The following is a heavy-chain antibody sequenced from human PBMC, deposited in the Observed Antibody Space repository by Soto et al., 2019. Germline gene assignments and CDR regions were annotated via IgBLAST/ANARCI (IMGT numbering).Heavy chain of an antibody. CDR3: ASRFSSSWSALDY. J-gene: IGHJ4*02. Sequence: GGSLRLSCAASGFTVSGNFMSWVRQAPGKGLEWVSIIYTGDTTYYADSVKGRFTISRDNSKNTLYLQMNSLRAEDSAVYYCASRFSSSWSALDYWGRGTLVTVS. CDR1: GFTVSGNF. V-gene: IGHV3-53*01. CDR2: IYTGDTT. D-gene: IGHD6-13*01.